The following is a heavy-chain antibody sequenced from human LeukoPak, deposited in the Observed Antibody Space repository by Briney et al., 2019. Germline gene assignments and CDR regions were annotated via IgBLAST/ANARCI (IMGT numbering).Heavy chain of an antibody. V-gene: IGHV4-31*03. J-gene: IGHJ4*02. CDR1: GGSISSGGYY. CDR2: IYYSGST. CDR3: AREYCSSTSCYCDY. Sequence: SETLSLTCTVSGGSISSGGYYWSWIRQHPGKGLEWIGYIYYSGSTYYNPSLKSRVTISVDTSKNQFSLKLSSVTAADTAVYYCAREYCSSTSCYCDYWGQGTLVTASS. D-gene: IGHD2-2*01.